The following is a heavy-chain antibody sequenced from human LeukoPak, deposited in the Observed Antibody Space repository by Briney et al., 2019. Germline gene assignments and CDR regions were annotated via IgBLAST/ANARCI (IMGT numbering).Heavy chain of an antibody. V-gene: IGHV4-59*01. J-gene: IGHJ4*02. CDR2: IYYSGST. CDR3: ARAGVATITVDY. D-gene: IGHD5-12*01. Sequence: SETPSLTCTVSGGSISIYYWSWIRQPPGKGLEWIGYIYYSGSTNYNPSLKSRVTISVDTSKNQFSLKLSSVTAADTAVYYCARAGVATITVDYWGQGTLVTVSS. CDR1: GGSISIYY.